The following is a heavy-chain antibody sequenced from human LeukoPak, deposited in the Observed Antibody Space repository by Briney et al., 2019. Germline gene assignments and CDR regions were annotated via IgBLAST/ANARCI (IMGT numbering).Heavy chain of an antibody. V-gene: IGHV4-34*01. Sequence: SETLSLTCAVYGGSFSGYYWSWIRQPPGKGLEWIGEINHSGSTNYNPSLKGRVTISVDTSKNQFSLKLSSATAADTAVYYCARGMYSSGWPIDYWGQGTLVTVSS. CDR3: ARGMYSSGWPIDY. D-gene: IGHD6-19*01. CDR2: INHSGST. J-gene: IGHJ4*02. CDR1: GGSFSGYY.